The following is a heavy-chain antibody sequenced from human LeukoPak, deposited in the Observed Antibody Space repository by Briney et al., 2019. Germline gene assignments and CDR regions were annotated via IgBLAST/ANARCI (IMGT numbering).Heavy chain of an antibody. J-gene: IGHJ4*02. CDR3: ARGGYDFWIGYSKPYYFDY. V-gene: IGHV3-21*01. CDR2: ISSSSSYI. CDR1: GFTFSSYS. D-gene: IGHD3-3*01. Sequence: GGSLRLSCAASGFTFSSYSMNWVRQAPGKGLEWVSSISSSSSYIYYADPMKGRFTISRDNAKNSVYLQMNSLRAEDTAVYYCARGGYDFWIGYSKPYYFDYWGQGTLVTVSS.